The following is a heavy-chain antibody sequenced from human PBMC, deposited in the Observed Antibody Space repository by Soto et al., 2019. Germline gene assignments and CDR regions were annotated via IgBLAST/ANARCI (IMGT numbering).Heavy chain of an antibody. J-gene: IGHJ3*02. CDR3: ARRHESYVWGSYRPDAFDI. CDR1: GYTFTGYY. CDR2: INPNSGGT. D-gene: IGHD3-16*02. V-gene: IGHV1-2*02. Sequence: QVQLVQSGAEVKKPGASVKVSCKASGYTFTGYYMHWVRQAPGQGLEWMGWINPNSGGTNYAQKFQGRGTMTRDTSISTAYMELSRLRSDDTAVYYCARRHESYVWGSYRPDAFDIWGQGTMVTVSS.